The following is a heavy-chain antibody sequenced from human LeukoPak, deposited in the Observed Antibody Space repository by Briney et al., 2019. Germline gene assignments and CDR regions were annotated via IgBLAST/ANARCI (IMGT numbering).Heavy chain of an antibody. J-gene: IGHJ6*02. Sequence: SETLSLTCTVSGGSISSTSYYWGWIRQPPGKGLEWVGSIYYSGSTYYNPSLKSRITISVDTSKNQFSLKLSSVTAADTAVYYCARLGSPATNYGMDVWGQGTTVTVSS. CDR2: IYYSGST. V-gene: IGHV4-39*01. CDR1: GGSISSTSYY. CDR3: ARLGSPATNYGMDV. D-gene: IGHD2-15*01.